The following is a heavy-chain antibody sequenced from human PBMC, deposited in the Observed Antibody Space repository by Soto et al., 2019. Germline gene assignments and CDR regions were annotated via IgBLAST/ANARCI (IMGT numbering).Heavy chain of an antibody. CDR3: ARRWGSYFGRFDY. CDR1: GGTFSSYA. Sequence: QVQLVQSGAEVKKPGSSVKVSCKASGGTFSSYAISWVRQAPGQGLEWMGGIIPIFGTANYAQKFQGRVKFTADEATSTAYIELSSLRSEDTAVYYFARRWGSYFGRFDYWGQGTLVTVSA. CDR2: IIPIFGTA. J-gene: IGHJ4*02. D-gene: IGHD1-26*01. V-gene: IGHV1-69*01.